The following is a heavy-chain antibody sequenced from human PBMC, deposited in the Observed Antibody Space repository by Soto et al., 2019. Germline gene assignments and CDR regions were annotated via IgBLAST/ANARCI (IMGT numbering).Heavy chain of an antibody. D-gene: IGHD1-26*01. Sequence: GGSLRLSCAASGFTFSSYSMNWVRQAPGKGLEWVSSISSSSSYIYYADSVKGRFTISRDNAKNSLYLQMNSLRAEDTAVYYCEKQLGATGWFDPWGQGTLVTVSS. J-gene: IGHJ5*02. CDR2: ISSSSSYI. V-gene: IGHV3-21*01. CDR1: GFTFSSYS. CDR3: EKQLGATGWFDP.